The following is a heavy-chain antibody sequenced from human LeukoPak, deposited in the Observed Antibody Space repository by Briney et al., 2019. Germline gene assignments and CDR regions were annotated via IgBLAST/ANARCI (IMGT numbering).Heavy chain of an antibody. D-gene: IGHD2-15*01. CDR1: GGSISSCGYY. Sequence: SETLSLTCTVSGGSISSCGYYWSWIRQNPGKGLEWIGYIYYSGSTYYNPSLKSRVTISVDTSKNQFSLRLSSVTAADTAVYYCARGATSLLSGWGQGTLVTVSS. CDR3: ARGATSLLSG. J-gene: IGHJ4*02. V-gene: IGHV4-31*03. CDR2: IYYSGST.